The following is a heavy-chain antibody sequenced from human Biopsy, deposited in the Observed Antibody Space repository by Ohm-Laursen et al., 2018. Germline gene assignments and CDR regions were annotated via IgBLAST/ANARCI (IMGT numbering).Heavy chain of an antibody. V-gene: IGHV4-4*07. D-gene: IGHD3/OR15-3a*01. Sequence: GTLSLTCAVSGDSISNDYWSWIRQSAGQGLEWIGRIHTSGSTTHTLSLKSRVTMSVDTSKNQFSLKLRSVTAADTAVYYCARGTGKYYVYGAFDIWGQGTMVTVSS. CDR3: ARGTGKYYVYGAFDI. CDR2: IHTSGST. J-gene: IGHJ3*02. CDR1: GDSISNDY.